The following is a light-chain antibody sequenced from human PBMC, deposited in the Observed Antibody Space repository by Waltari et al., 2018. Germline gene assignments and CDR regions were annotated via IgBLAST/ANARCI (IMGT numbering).Light chain of an antibody. CDR1: QSVLYSSNNKNY. V-gene: IGKV4-1*01. J-gene: IGKJ2*01. CDR3: QQYYSTPPA. CDR2: WAS. Sequence: DIVMTQSPDSLAVSLGERATINCKSSQSVLYSSNNKNYLAWYQQIPGQPPKRLSDWASTRESGVPDRFSGSGSGTDFTLTISSLQAEDVAVYYCQQYYSTPPAVGQGTKLEIK.